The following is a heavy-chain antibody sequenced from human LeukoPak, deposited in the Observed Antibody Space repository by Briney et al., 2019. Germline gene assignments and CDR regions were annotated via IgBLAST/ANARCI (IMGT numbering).Heavy chain of an antibody. J-gene: IGHJ5*02. V-gene: IGHV4-34*01. CDR1: GGSFSGYY. D-gene: IGHD6-13*01. Sequence: SETLSLTCAVYGGSFSGYYWSWIRQPPGKGLEWIGEINHSGSTNYNPSLKSRVTISVDTSKNQFSLKLSSVTAADTAVYFCATGSSWYALNWFDPWGQGTLVTVSS. CDR2: INHSGST. CDR3: ATGSSWYALNWFDP.